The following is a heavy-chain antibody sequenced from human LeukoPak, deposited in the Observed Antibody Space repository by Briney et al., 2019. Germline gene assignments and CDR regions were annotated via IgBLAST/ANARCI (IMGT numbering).Heavy chain of an antibody. CDR1: GFTFSSYA. D-gene: IGHD3-22*01. CDR3: ARDPSSGYYYYFDY. V-gene: IGHV3-30-3*01. CDR2: ISYDGSNK. Sequence: QAGGSLRLSCAASGFTFSSYAMHWVRQAPGEGLEWVAVISYDGSNKYYADSVKGRFTISRDNSKNTLYLQMNSLRAEDTAVYYCARDPSSGYYYYFDYWGQGTLVTVSS. J-gene: IGHJ4*02.